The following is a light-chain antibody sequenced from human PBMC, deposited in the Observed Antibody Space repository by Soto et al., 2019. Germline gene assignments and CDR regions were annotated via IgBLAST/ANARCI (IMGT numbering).Light chain of an antibody. J-gene: IGKJ2*01. Sequence: EIGMTQSPATLSVSPGERATLSCRASQSVSSNLAWYQQKPGQATRLLIYGASTMATGIPARFSGSGSGTEFTLTISSLQSEDFAVYYCQQYNNWPPYTFGQGTKLEIK. CDR3: QQYNNWPPYT. V-gene: IGKV3-15*01. CDR2: GAS. CDR1: QSVSSN.